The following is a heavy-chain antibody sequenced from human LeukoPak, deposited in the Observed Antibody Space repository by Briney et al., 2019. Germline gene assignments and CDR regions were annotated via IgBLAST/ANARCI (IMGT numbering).Heavy chain of an antibody. CDR2: ISYDGSNK. D-gene: IGHD4-23*01. CDR1: GFTFSHYG. J-gene: IGHJ4*02. CDR3: ARGGYGGDRDY. Sequence: PGGSLRLSCVTSGFTFSHYGMHWVRQAPGKGLEWVAVISYDGSNKYYADSVKGRFTISRDNSKNTLYLQMNSLRAEDTAVYYCARGGYGGDRDYWGQGTLVTVSS. V-gene: IGHV3-30*03.